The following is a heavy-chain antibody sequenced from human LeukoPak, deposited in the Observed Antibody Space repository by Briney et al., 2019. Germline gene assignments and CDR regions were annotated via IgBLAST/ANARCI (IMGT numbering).Heavy chain of an antibody. CDR1: GGSISSYY. J-gene: IGHJ5*02. CDR2: IYTSGST. D-gene: IGHD6-13*01. Sequence: SETLSLTCTVSGGSISSYYWSWIRQPPGKGLEWIGYIYTSGSTNYNPSLKSRVTISVDTSKNQFSLKLSSVTAADTAVYYCARQSNPPYSSPPLWWFDPWGQGTLVTVSS. V-gene: IGHV4-4*09. CDR3: ARQSNPPYSSPPLWWFDP.